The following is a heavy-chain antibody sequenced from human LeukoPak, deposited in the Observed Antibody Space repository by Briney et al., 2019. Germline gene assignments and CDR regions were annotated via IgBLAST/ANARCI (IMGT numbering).Heavy chain of an antibody. CDR2: ISSSSGYI. CDR3: ARASGYSSSWGYFDY. Sequence: GGSLRLSCAASGFTFSSYSMNWVRQAPGKGLEWVSSISSSSGYIYYADSVKGRFTISRDNAKNSLYLQMNSLRAEDAAVYYCARASGYSSSWGYFDYWGQGTLVTVSS. V-gene: IGHV3-21*01. J-gene: IGHJ4*02. D-gene: IGHD6-13*01. CDR1: GFTFSSYS.